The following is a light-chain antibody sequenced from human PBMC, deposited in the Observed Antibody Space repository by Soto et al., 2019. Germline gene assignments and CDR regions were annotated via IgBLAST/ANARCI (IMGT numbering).Light chain of an antibody. CDR2: NVN. J-gene: IGLJ1*01. CDR3: CSYAGTNTYV. Sequence: QSVLIQPPSVSGSPGQSVTISCTGTSSDVGSYDYVSWYQQHPGTVPKPMIYNVNTQPSGVPDRFSGSKSGNTASLTISGLQAEDEADYYCCSYAGTNTYVLGTGTKVTVL. CDR1: SSDVGSYDY. V-gene: IGLV2-11*01.